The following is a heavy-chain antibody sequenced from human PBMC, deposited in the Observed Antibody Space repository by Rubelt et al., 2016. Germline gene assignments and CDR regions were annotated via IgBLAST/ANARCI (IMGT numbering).Heavy chain of an antibody. J-gene: IGHJ3*01. CDR1: GFSVNNYG. CDR3: ARDPNGDYLGAFDF. V-gene: IGHV3-23*04. D-gene: IGHD4-17*01. Sequence: VQLVESGGGVVQPGGSLRLSCAASGFSVNNYGMIWVRQAPGKGLEFVSATRGSGGISYYADSVRGRFTISRDNSKNTLYLQMTSLRAEDTALYDCARDPNGDYLGAFDFWGQGTKVTVSS. CDR2: TRGSGGIS.